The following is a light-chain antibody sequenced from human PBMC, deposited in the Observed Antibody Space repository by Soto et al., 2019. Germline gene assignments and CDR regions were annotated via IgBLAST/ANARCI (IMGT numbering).Light chain of an antibody. J-gene: IGLJ7*01. Sequence: QSVLTQPPSASGPPGQSVSISCSGSSSNIGSNTVSWYQQLPGTAPKLLIYSDNQRPSEVPDRFSGSNSGTSASLAISGLQSEDEADYFCATWDDILYAAVFGGGTQLTVL. CDR1: SSNIGSNT. CDR2: SDN. CDR3: ATWDDILYAAV. V-gene: IGLV1-44*01.